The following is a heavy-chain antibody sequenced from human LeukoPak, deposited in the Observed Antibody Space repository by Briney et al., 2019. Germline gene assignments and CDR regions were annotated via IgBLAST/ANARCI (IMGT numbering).Heavy chain of an antibody. CDR1: GFIFSNYA. V-gene: IGHV3-23*01. J-gene: IGHJ4*02. Sequence: PGGSLTLSCAASGFIFSNYAMSWVRQAPGKGLEWVSGIGGSGDGTLYADSVKGRFTISRDNSKNTLYLQMNNARAEDTAVFYCAKHPAPYSSSSFYDYWGQGTLVTVSS. D-gene: IGHD6-6*01. CDR3: AKHPAPYSSSSFYDY. CDR2: IGGSGDGT.